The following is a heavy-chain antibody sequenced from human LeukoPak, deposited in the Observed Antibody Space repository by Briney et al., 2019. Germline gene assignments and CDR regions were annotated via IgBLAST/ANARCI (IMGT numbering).Heavy chain of an antibody. D-gene: IGHD2-15*01. V-gene: IGHV1-2*02. Sequence: ASVKVSCKASGYTFTSYGISWVRQAPGQRLEWMGWINPYSGGTNYGQMPQGRGTMTSDTANSTAYMELSRRRSYDTALEFLARVYCSGGSCSSFQHGGQGTLVTVSS. CDR2: INPYSGGT. J-gene: IGHJ1*01. CDR3: ARVYCSGGSCSSFQH. CDR1: GYTFTSYG.